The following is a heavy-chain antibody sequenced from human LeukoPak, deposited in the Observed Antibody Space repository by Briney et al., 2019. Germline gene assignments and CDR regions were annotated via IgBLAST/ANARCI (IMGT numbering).Heavy chain of an antibody. CDR3: ARGKGVTIFGVVKYYGMDV. J-gene: IGHJ6*02. CDR1: GGSISSYY. D-gene: IGHD3-3*01. CDR2: IYYSGST. V-gene: IGHV4-59*12. Sequence: PSETLSLTCTVSGGSISSYYWSWIRQPPGKGLEWIGYIYYSGSTNYNPSLKSRVTISVDTSKNQFSLKLSSVTAADTAVYYCARGKGVTIFGVVKYYGMDVWGQGTTVTVSS.